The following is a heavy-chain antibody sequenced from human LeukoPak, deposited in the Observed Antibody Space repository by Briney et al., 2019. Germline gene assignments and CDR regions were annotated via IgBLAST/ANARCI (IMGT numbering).Heavy chain of an antibody. V-gene: IGHV4-39*01. Sequence: SETLSLTCTVSGGSISSSSYYWGWIRQPPGKGLEWIGGIYYSGSTYYNPSLKSRVTISVDTSKNQFSLKLSAVTAADTAVYYCARLRAGRTHVVAYWGQGTLVTVSS. CDR3: ARLRAGRTHVVAY. J-gene: IGHJ4*02. CDR2: IYYSGST. D-gene: IGHD6-19*01. CDR1: GGSISSSSYY.